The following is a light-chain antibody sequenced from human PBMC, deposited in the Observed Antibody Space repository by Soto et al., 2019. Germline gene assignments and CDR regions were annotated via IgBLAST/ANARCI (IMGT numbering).Light chain of an antibody. Sequence: IVLTQAPGTGSLSPREGVTLSFSASQSAMSNLAWYQQKPGQTPRLLISDASTRATDIPARFSGSGSWTDFTLTISSLEPEDFAMYYCQQSASSVTFGQGTRLEIK. V-gene: IGKV3-20*01. CDR2: DAS. CDR3: QQSASSVT. J-gene: IGKJ5*01. CDR1: QSAMSN.